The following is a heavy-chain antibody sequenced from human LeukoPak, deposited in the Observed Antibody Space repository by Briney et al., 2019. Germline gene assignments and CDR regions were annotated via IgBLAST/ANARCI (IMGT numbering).Heavy chain of an antibody. V-gene: IGHV1-18*01. D-gene: IGHD1-26*01. CDR1: GYAFNTFG. J-gene: IGHJ1*01. CDR3: ARTTFLGSTYFQH. Sequence: ASAKVSCKASGYAFNTFGISWVRQAPGQGLEWVGWISAYDGNTHYPLNLQGRVTMTTDTSTNTAYMELTNLISDDTAVYYCARTTFLGSTYFQHWGQGTLVTVSS. CDR2: ISAYDGNT.